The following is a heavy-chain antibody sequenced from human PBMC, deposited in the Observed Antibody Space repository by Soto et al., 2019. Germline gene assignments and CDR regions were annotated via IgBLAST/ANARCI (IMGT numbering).Heavy chain of an antibody. V-gene: IGHV3-23*01. J-gene: IGHJ6*02. D-gene: IGHD1-26*01. CDR1: GFNFSSYA. CDR3: ASGRGRYFYYGMDV. Sequence: EVQLLESGGGLVQPGGSLRLSCAASGFNFSSYAMTCVRQAPGKGLEWVSAISGSVDSTYYTDSVKGRFSISRDNSKNTLYLQMNSLRAEDTAVYYCASGRGRYFYYGMDVWCQGSTVTVS. CDR2: ISGSVDST.